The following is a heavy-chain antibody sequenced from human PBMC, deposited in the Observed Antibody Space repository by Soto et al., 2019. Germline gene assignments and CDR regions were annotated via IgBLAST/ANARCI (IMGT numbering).Heavy chain of an antibody. V-gene: IGHV3-21*01. D-gene: IGHD3-22*01. Sequence: EVQLVESGGGLVKPGGSLRLSCAASGFTFSTYNMNWVRQAPGKGLEWVSSISSSSSHMYYADSVKGRFTISRDNAKDSLYLQMNSLRAEDTAVYYCARVYFNDSSEGPKFEYWGQGTLVTVSS. CDR3: ARVYFNDSSEGPKFEY. J-gene: IGHJ4*02. CDR1: GFTFSTYN. CDR2: ISSSSSHM.